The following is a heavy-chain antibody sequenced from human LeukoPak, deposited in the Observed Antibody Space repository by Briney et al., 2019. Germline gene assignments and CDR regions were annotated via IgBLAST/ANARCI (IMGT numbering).Heavy chain of an antibody. V-gene: IGHV1-24*01. CDR2: FDPEDGET. CDR1: GYALTELS. J-gene: IGHJ3*02. Sequence: ASVKVTCKVSGYALTELSMHWVRQTPGKGLEWMGGFDPEDGETTYAQKFQGRVTMTEDTSTDTAYMELSSLRSEDTAVYYCATHNPSITMTKRDAFHIWGQGTMVTVSS. D-gene: IGHD3-22*01. CDR3: ATHNPSITMTKRDAFHI.